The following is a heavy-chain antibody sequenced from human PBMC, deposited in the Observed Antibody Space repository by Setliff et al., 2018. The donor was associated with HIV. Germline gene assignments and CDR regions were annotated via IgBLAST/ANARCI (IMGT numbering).Heavy chain of an antibody. CDR1: GGSISSHY. CDR3: ARVDYGDYDFDY. Sequence: SETLSLTCTVSGGSISSHYWSWIRQPPGKGLEWIGSIYYSGSPNYNPSLKSRVTISVDTSKNQFSLKLGSVTAADTAVYYCARVDYGDYDFDYWGQGTLVTVSS. D-gene: IGHD4-17*01. CDR2: IYYSGSP. J-gene: IGHJ4*02. V-gene: IGHV4-59*11.